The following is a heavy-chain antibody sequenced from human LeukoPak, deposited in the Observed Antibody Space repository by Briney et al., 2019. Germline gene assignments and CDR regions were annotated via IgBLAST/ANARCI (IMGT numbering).Heavy chain of an antibody. D-gene: IGHD3-10*01. CDR1: GYTFTSYD. J-gene: IGHJ4*02. V-gene: IGHV1-8*01. CDR2: MNPNSGNT. Sequence: ASVKVSCKASGYTFTSYDINWVRQATGQGLEWMGWMNPNSGNTGYAQKFQGRVTMTRNTSISTAYMELSSLRSEDTAVYYCPRGPLTMVRGVIRGSFFDYWGQGTLVTVSS. CDR3: PRGPLTMVRGVIRGSFFDY.